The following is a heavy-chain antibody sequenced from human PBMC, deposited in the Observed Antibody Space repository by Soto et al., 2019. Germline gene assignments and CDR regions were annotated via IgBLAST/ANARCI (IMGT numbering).Heavy chain of an antibody. V-gene: IGHV4-34*01. Sequence: QVQLQQWGAGLLKPSETLSLTCAVHGGSFSGYIWTWIRQPPGKGLQWIGQINHSGSTYYNPSLRSRVSISVYTSNDQFSLELTSVTAADTAVYYCARGLITGNSYSGGWYYFDSWGQGTLVTVSS. CDR3: ARGLITGNSYSGGWYYFDS. CDR2: INHSGST. CDR1: GGSFSGYI. D-gene: IGHD1-26*01. J-gene: IGHJ4*02.